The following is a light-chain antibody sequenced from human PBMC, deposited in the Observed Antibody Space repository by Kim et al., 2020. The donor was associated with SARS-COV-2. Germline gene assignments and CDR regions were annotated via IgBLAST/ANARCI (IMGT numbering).Light chain of an antibody. CDR2: TAS. V-gene: IGKV1-39*01. J-gene: IGKJ2*01. Sequence: DIQMTQSPSSLSASVGDRVTITCRASQSINGYLNWYQQKPGKAPKLLIYTASNLQSGVPSRFSGSGSGTDFTLTISRLQPEDFAIYYCQQSYIIPYTFGQGTKLDI. CDR1: QSINGY. CDR3: QQSYIIPYT.